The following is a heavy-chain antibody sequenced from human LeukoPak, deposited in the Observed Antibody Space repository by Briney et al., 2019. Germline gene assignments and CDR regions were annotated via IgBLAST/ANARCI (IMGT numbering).Heavy chain of an antibody. CDR2: MTPNSGQT. J-gene: IGHJ5*02. CDR3: ARNEYATGWFDH. CDR1: GGTFSSYA. V-gene: IGHV1-8*02. Sequence: ASVKVSCKASGGTFSSYAISWVRQAPGQGLEWLGWMTPNSGQTGYAQKFQGRVTLTRDTSTSTAYMELSSLTSEDTAVYYSARNEYATGWFDHWGQGTVVTVSS. D-gene: IGHD2-2*01.